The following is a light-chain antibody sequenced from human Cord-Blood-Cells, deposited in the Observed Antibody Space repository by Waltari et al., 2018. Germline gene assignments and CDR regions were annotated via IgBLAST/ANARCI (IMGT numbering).Light chain of an antibody. V-gene: IGKV3-11*01. CDR2: DAS. J-gene: IGKJ2*01. CDR3: QQRSSYT. Sequence: TQSPATLSLSPGERATLSCRASLSVSSYLAWYQQKPGQAPRLLIYDASNRATGIPARFSGSGSGTDFTLTISSLEPEDFAVYYCQQRSSYTFGQGTKLEIK. CDR1: LSVSSY.